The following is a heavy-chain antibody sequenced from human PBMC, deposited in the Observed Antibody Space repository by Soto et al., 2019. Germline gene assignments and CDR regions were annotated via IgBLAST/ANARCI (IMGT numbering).Heavy chain of an antibody. CDR1: GGSISSYY. Sequence: SETLSLTCTVSGGSISSYYWSWIRQPPGKGLEWIGYIYYSGITNYNPSLKSRVTISVDTSKNRFSLKLSSVTAADTAVYYCARYKSNYYYGMDVWGQGTTVTVSS. CDR3: ARYKSNYYYGMDV. V-gene: IGHV4-59*01. CDR2: IYYSGIT. J-gene: IGHJ6*02. D-gene: IGHD1-20*01.